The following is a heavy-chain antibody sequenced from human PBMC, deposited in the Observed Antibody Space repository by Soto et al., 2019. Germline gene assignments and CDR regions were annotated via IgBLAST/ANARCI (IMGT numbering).Heavy chain of an antibody. CDR1: GYSFTSYW. CDR3: ARPGIAVESGMDV. D-gene: IGHD6-19*01. V-gene: IGHV5-51*01. J-gene: IGHJ6*02. Sequence: HGESLKISCKGSGYSFTSYWIGWVRQMPGKGLEWMGIIYPGDSDTRYSPSFQGQVTISADKSISTAYLQWSSLKVSDTAMYYCARPGIAVESGMDVWGQGTTVTVSS. CDR2: IYPGDSDT.